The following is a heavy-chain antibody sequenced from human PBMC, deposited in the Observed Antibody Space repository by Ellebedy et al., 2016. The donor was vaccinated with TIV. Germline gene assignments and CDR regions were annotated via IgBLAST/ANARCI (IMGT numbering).Heavy chain of an antibody. V-gene: IGHV3-7*03. CDR2: IKQDGSET. D-gene: IGHD2-15*01. CDR1: GFTFSNYW. CDR3: VKGDSVYYYMDV. J-gene: IGHJ6*03. Sequence: PGGSLRLSCAASGFTFSNYWMSWVRQAPGKGLEWVANIKQDGSETYYVDSVKGRFTISRDNAKNSLYLHMNSLRAEDTAVYYCVKGDSVYYYMDVWGKGTTVTVSS.